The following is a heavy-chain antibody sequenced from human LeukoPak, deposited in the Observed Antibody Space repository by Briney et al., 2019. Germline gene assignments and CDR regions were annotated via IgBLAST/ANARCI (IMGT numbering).Heavy chain of an antibody. V-gene: IGHV1-8*01. Sequence: ASVKVSCKASGYTFTSYDINWVRQATGQGLEWMGWMNPNSGNTGYAQKFQGRVTMTRNTSISTAYMELSSLRSEDTAVYCCARSWTYYDILTGRHHLTGIDYWGQGTLVTVSS. D-gene: IGHD3-9*01. J-gene: IGHJ4*02. CDR3: ARSWTYYDILTGRHHLTGIDY. CDR2: MNPNSGNT. CDR1: GYTFTSYD.